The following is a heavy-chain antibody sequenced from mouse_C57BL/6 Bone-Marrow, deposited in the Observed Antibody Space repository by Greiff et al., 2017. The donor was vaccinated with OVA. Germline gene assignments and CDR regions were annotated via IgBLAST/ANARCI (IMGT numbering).Heavy chain of an antibody. J-gene: IGHJ1*03. CDR3: TRSATFWNQGYFDV. CDR1: GYTFTDHT. Sequence: QVQLKESDAELVQPGASVKLSCTASGYTFTDHTIPWVKQRPEQGLEWIGYIYPRDGSTKYNEKFKGKATLTADKASSTAYLQLNSLTSEDSAISVCTRSATFWNQGYFDVWGTGTTVTVSS. CDR2: IYPRDGST. V-gene: IGHV1-78*01.